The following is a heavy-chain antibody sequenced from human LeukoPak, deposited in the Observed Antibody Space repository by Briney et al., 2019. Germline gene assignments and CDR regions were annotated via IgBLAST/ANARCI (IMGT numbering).Heavy chain of an antibody. J-gene: IGHJ4*02. V-gene: IGHV3-7*03. Sequence: GGSLRLSCAASGFTFSSYAMRWVRQAPGKGLEWVANIKQDGSEKNYVDSVKGRFTISRDNAKNSLYLQMNSLRAEDTAVYYCASGLELDYWGQGTLVTVSS. CDR1: GFTFSSYA. CDR2: IKQDGSEK. CDR3: ASGLELDY.